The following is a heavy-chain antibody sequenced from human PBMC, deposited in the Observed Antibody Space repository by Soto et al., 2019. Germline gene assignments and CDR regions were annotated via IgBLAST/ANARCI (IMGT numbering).Heavy chain of an antibody. D-gene: IGHD4-17*01. CDR3: VSQRTTVPTQAYFDY. V-gene: IGHV4-39*01. CDR1: GGSVTNSSYY. Sequence: SETLSLTCTVSGGSVTNSSYYWGWIRQSPGKGLEWIGSVYYRGRSYSKSSVKSRVTISVDTSKNRLSLSLNSVTASDTAVYFCVSQRTTVPTQAYFDYWGPGALVTVSS. CDR2: VYYRGRS. J-gene: IGHJ4*02.